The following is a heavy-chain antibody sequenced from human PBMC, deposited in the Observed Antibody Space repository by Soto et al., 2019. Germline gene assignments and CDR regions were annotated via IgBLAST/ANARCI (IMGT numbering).Heavy chain of an antibody. J-gene: IGHJ5*02. CDR3: SRGPTVYPNWFDP. CDR2: IYGGGST. D-gene: IGHD1-1*01. Sequence: EVQQVESGGGLVQPGGSLRLSCAASGFSVISNYMNWVRQAPGKGLEWVSVIYGGGSTSYADSLRGRFTISRDNSKNTQYLHMNSLRAEDTAVYYSSRGPTVYPNWFDPWGQGTLVIVSS. CDR1: GFSVISNY. V-gene: IGHV3-66*01.